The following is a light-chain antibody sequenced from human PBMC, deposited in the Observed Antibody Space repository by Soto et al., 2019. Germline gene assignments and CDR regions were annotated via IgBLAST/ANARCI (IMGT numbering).Light chain of an antibody. CDR2: DNN. CDR1: SSNIGNNP. J-gene: IGLJ3*02. Sequence: QSVLTQPPSVSAAPGQKVTISCSGSSSNIGNNPVSWYQQLPGTAPKLLIYDNNKRPSGIPDRFSGSKSGTSATLDITGLQTGDEADFYCGTWDSGLITVVFGGGTKVTVL. CDR3: GTWDSGLITVV. V-gene: IGLV1-51*01.